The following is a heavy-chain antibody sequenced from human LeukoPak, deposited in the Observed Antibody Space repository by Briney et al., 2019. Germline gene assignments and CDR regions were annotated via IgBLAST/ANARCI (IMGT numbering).Heavy chain of an antibody. CDR3: ARIAARTPYYYYYGMDV. J-gene: IGHJ6*02. CDR2: INHSGST. V-gene: IGHV4-34*01. CDR1: GGSISGYY. D-gene: IGHD6-6*01. Sequence: SETLSLTCTVSGGSISGYYWSWIRQPPGKGLEWIGEINHSGSTNYNPSLKSRVTISVDTSKNQFSLKLSSVTAADTAVYYCARIAARTPYYYYYGMDVWGQGTTVTVSS.